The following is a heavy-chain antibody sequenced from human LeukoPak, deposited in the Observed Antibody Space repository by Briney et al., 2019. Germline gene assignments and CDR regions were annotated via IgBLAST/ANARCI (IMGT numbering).Heavy chain of an antibody. V-gene: IGHV3-74*01. CDR2: IDDKGTET. CDR1: GFTSANYW. Sequence: GGSPRLSCAASGFTSANYWMNWVRQAPGKGREWVSRIDDKGTETHYTIPLTGRFTISTDNAKQTLYLQMKSLRGEHTAGYDCARGMLTSASYPWQYYRAVGGKGAMVTVPS. D-gene: IGHD3-16*01. J-gene: IGHJ6*03. CDR3: ARGMLTSASYPWQYYRAV.